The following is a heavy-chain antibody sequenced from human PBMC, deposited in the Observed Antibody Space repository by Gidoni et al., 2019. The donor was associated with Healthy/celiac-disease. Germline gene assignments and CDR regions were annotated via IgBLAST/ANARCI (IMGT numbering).Heavy chain of an antibody. CDR3: ARDARLDYSNYYYYGMDV. CDR1: GFPFSSSG. CDR2: IWDDGSNK. V-gene: IGHV3-33*08. Sequence: QVQLVESGGGVVQPGRSLILSCAASGFPFSSSGMHWVRQAPGKGLEWVAVIWDDGSNKYYADSGKGRLTISRDNSKNTLYLQMNSLRAEDTAVYYCARDARLDYSNYYYYGMDVWGQGTTVTVSS. J-gene: IGHJ6*02. D-gene: IGHD4-4*01.